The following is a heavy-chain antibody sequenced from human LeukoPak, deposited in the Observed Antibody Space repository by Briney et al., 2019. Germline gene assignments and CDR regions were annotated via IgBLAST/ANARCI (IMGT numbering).Heavy chain of an antibody. Sequence: SETLSLTCAVYGGSFSGYYWSWIRQPPGKGLEWIGEINHSGSTNYNPSLKSRVTTSVDTSKNQFSPELTSVTAADTAVYYCARGANHYYDSSGYYGLDYWGQGTLVTVSS. V-gene: IGHV4-34*01. J-gene: IGHJ4*02. CDR3: ARGANHYYDSSGYYGLDY. D-gene: IGHD3-22*01. CDR2: INHSGST. CDR1: GGSFSGYY.